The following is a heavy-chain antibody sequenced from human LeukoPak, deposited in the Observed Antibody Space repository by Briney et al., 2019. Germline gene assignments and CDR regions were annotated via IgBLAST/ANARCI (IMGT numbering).Heavy chain of an antibody. J-gene: IGHJ5*02. CDR1: GYTFTNYY. CDR3: AREGTFSSPRNWFDP. CDR2: INPSGGST. D-gene: IGHD6-13*01. V-gene: IGHV1-46*01. Sequence: GASVKVSCKASGYTFTNYYMHWLRQAPGHGLEWMGMINPSGGSTTYAQKFQRRVTMTRDTSTRTVYMELSILRSEDTAVYYCAREGTFSSPRNWFDPWGQGTLVTVSS.